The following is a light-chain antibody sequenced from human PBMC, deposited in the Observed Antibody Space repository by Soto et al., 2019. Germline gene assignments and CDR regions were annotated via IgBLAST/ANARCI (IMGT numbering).Light chain of an antibody. Sequence: DIQMTQSPSTLSASVGDRVTITCRASQSISSWLAWYQQKPGKAHKVLIYDASSLESAFPSRFSGSGYGTDFTLTISSLQPDDFAPYYGQQYDSYSTFGQGTKVEIK. V-gene: IGKV1-5*01. CDR1: QSISSW. J-gene: IGKJ1*01. CDR2: DAS. CDR3: QQYDSYST.